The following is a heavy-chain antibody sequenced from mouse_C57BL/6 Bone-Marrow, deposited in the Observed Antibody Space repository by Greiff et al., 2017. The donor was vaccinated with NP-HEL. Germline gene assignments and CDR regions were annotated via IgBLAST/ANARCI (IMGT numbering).Heavy chain of an antibody. CDR2: INPNNGGT. D-gene: IGHD1-1*01. CDR1: GYTFTDYN. Sequence: VQLQQSGPELVKPGASVKMSCKASGYTFTDYNMHWVKQSHGKSLEWIGYINPNNGGTSYNQKFKGKATLTVNKSSSTAYMELRSLTSEDSAVYYCARNPYYYGSSYGYFDYWGQGTTLTVSS. CDR3: ARNPYYYGSSYGYFDY. J-gene: IGHJ2*01. V-gene: IGHV1-22*01.